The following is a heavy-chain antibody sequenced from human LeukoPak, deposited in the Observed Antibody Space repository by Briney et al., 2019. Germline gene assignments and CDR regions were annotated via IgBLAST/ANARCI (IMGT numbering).Heavy chain of an antibody. CDR3: ARANGYSSGWYGRGNAFDI. CDR1: GYTFTSYA. CDR2: INTNTGNP. Sequence: GASVKVSCKASGYTFTSYAMIWVRQAPGQGLEWMGWINTNTGNPTYAQGFTGRFVFSLDTSVSTAYLQISSLKAEDTAVYYCARANGYSSGWYGRGNAFDIWGQGTMVTVSS. V-gene: IGHV7-4-1*02. J-gene: IGHJ3*02. D-gene: IGHD6-19*01.